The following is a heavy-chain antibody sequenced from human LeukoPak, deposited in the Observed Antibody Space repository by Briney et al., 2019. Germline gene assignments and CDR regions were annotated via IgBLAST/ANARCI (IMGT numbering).Heavy chain of an antibody. V-gene: IGHV4-39*07. CDR1: GGSINKNDYY. CDR3: ARVGLNRTGLRLVYFQH. D-gene: IGHD4-17*01. J-gene: IGHJ1*01. CDR2: ISYSGDS. Sequence: PSETLSLTCTVSGGSINKNDYYWGWIRQPPGKGLEWMASISYSGDSHSNPSLQSRVTISIDTSKNQFSLRLRSVTAADTAVYYCARVGLNRTGLRLVYFQHWGQGTLVTVSS.